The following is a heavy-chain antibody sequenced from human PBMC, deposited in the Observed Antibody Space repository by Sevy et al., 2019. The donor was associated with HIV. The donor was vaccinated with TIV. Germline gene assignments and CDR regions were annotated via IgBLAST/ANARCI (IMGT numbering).Heavy chain of an antibody. CDR2: IIPIFGTA. Sequence: ASVKVSCKASGGTFSSYAISWVRQAPGQGLEWMGGIIPIFGTANYAQKFQGRVTITADESTSTAYMELSSLRSEDTAVYYCARDGGDYYDILTGYYDYYGMDVWGQWTTVTVSS. D-gene: IGHD3-9*01. CDR3: ARDGGDYYDILTGYYDYYGMDV. CDR1: GGTFSSYA. J-gene: IGHJ6*02. V-gene: IGHV1-69*13.